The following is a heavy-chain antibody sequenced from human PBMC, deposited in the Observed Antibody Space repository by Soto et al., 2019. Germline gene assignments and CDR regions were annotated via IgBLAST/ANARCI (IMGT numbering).Heavy chain of an antibody. CDR2: IIPIFGTA. Sequence: QVQLVQSGAEVKKPGSSVKVSCKASGGTFSSYAISWVRQAPGQGLEWMGGIIPIFGTANYAQKFQGRVTITADESTSTAYMELSSLRSEDTAVYYCARRIQHEGPGSQYYFDYWGQGTLVTVSS. CDR3: ARRIQHEGPGSQYYFDY. D-gene: IGHD3-10*01. CDR1: GGTFSSYA. J-gene: IGHJ4*02. V-gene: IGHV1-69*12.